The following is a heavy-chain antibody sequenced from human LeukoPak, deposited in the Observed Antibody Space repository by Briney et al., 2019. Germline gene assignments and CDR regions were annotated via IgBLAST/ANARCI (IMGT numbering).Heavy chain of an antibody. Sequence: GGSLRLSCAASGFTFDDYAIHWVRQAPGKGLEWVSGISWNSDSVAYADSVKGRSTISRDNAKNSLYLQMSSLRAEDTALYYCARDMGRHVVVVTAILDYWGQGTLVTVSS. D-gene: IGHD2-21*02. CDR1: GFTFDDYA. CDR2: ISWNSDSV. J-gene: IGHJ4*02. V-gene: IGHV3-9*01. CDR3: ARDMGRHVVVVTAILDY.